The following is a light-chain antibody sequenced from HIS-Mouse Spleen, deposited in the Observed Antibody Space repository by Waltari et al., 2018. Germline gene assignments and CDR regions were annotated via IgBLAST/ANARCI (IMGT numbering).Light chain of an antibody. CDR1: SSDVGGYNY. CDR2: DVS. CDR3: SSYTSSSTLV. V-gene: IGLV2-14*03. Sequence: QSALTQPASVSGSPGQSITLSCTGTSSDVGGYNYSPWYQQHPGKAPKLIIYDVSNRPSGVSNRFSGSKSGNTASLTISGLQAEDEADYYCSSYTSSSTLVFGTGTKVTVL. J-gene: IGLJ1*01.